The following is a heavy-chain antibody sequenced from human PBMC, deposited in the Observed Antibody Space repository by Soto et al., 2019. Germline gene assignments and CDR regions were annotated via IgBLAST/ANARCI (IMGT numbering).Heavy chain of an antibody. CDR2: IYHSGST. D-gene: IGHD3-3*01. Sequence: PSETLSLTCAVSGGSISSGGYSWSWIRQPPGKGLEWIGYIYHSGSTYYNPSLKSRVTISVDRSKNQFSLKLSSVTAADTAVYYCARAIDYDFWSGYYDYWGQGTLVTVS. CDR1: GGSISSGGYS. CDR3: ARAIDYDFWSGYYDY. J-gene: IGHJ4*02. V-gene: IGHV4-30-2*01.